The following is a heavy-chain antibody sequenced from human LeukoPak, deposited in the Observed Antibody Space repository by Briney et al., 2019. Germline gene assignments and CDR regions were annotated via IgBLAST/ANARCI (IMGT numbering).Heavy chain of an antibody. V-gene: IGHV3-30*18. CDR1: GFTFSSYG. D-gene: IGHD6-13*01. J-gene: IGHJ6*02. Sequence: GRSLRLSWAASGFTFSSYGMHWVRQAPGKGLEWVAVISYDGSNKYYADSVKGRFTISRDNSKNTLYLQMNSLRAEDTAVYYCAKDRGYSSSWYGNSYYYYGMDVWGQGTTVTVSS. CDR3: AKDRGYSSSWYGNSYYYYGMDV. CDR2: ISYDGSNK.